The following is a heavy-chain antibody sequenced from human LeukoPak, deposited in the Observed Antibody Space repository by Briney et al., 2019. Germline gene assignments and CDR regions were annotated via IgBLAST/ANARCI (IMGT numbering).Heavy chain of an antibody. CDR1: GFTVSSNY. Sequence: PGGSLRLSCAASGFTVSSNYMSWVRQAPGKGLEWVSVIISGGTTSYAGSVRGRFAISRDNSKNTLYLQMNSLRAEDTAVYYCAREDSGSGSYYNWGQGTLVTVSS. J-gene: IGHJ4*02. D-gene: IGHD3-10*01. CDR3: AREDSGSGSYYN. V-gene: IGHV3-66*01. CDR2: IISGGTT.